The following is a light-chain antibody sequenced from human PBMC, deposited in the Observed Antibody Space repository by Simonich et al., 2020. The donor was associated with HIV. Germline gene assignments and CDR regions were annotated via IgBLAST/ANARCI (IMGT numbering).Light chain of an antibody. CDR2: STS. CDR3: LLYYGSAWV. J-gene: IGLJ3*02. V-gene: IGLV7-43*01. Sequence: QTVVTQEPSLTVSPGGTVTLPCASSTGAVTSGYYPSWFLQKPGPAPRALIYSTSNKRSWTPARFSGSLLGGKAALTLSGVQPEDEAEYYCLLYYGSAWVFGGGTKLTVL. CDR1: TGAVTSGYY.